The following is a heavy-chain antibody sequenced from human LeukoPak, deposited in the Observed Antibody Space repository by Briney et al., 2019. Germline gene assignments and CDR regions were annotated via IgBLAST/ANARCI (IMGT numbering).Heavy chain of an antibody. V-gene: IGHV3-20*04. J-gene: IGHJ4*02. CDR2: INWNGGST. Sequence: GGSLRLSCAASGFTFDEYGMSWVRQAPGKGLEWVSGINWNGGSTGYADSVKGRFTISRDNAKNSLYLQMNSLRAEDTALYYCARDLGYCSGNSCYTDYWGQGTLVTVSP. CDR1: GFTFDEYG. D-gene: IGHD2-15*01. CDR3: ARDLGYCSGNSCYTDY.